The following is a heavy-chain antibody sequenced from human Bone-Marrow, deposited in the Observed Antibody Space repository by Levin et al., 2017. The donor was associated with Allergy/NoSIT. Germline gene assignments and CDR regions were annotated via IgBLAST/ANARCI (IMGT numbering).Heavy chain of an antibody. CDR2: IRSKTYGGTT. CDR3: TREYFDSRGYSKSGGYYSGMDV. V-gene: IGHV3-49*04. Sequence: PGGSLRLSCSGSGFTFGDYAMTWVRQAPGKGLEWVGFIRSKTYGGTTESAASVRGRFTISRDDSKGIAYLQMNSLKTEDTAVYYCTREYFDSRGYSKSGGYYSGMDVWGQGTTVTVSS. D-gene: IGHD3-22*01. J-gene: IGHJ6*02. CDR1: GFTFGDYA.